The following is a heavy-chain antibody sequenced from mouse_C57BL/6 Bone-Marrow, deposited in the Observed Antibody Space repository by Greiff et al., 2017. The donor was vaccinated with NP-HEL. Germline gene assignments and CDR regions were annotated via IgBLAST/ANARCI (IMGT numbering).Heavy chain of an antibody. CDR2: IRSKSNNYAT. Sequence: EVKLLESGGGLVQPKGSLKLSCAASGFSFNTYAMNWVRQAPGKGLEWVARIRSKSNNYATYYDDSVKDRFTISRDDSESMLYLQMNNLKTEDTAMYYCHYYGTRYFDVWGTGTTVTVSS. D-gene: IGHD1-1*01. CDR3: HYYGTRYFDV. CDR1: GFSFNTYA. J-gene: IGHJ1*03. V-gene: IGHV10-1*01.